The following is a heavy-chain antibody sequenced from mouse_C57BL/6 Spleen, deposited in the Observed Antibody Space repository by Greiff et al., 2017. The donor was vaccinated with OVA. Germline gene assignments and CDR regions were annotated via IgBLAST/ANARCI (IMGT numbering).Heavy chain of an antibody. J-gene: IGHJ4*01. V-gene: IGHV1-64*01. CDR1: GYTFTSYW. D-gene: IGHD2-4*01. CDR2: IHPNSGST. Sequence: QVQLQQPGAELVKPGASVKLSCKASGYTFTSYWMHWVKQRPGQGLEWIGMIHPNSGSTNYNEKFKSKATLTVDKSSSTAYMQLSSLTSEDSAVYYCARYYDYDGDYAMDYWGQGTSVTVSS. CDR3: ARYYDYDGDYAMDY.